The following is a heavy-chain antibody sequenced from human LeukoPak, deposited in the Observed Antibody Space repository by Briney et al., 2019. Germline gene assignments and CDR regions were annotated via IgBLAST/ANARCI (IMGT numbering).Heavy chain of an antibody. Sequence: SETLSLTCTVSGGSLTNYYWIWIRQPPGKGLEWIGYIYYNGSSNPNPSLKSRVGLSIDTSKNQFSLKLNSVTPTDAAVYFCARVSPTGGLAFWGQGTLVTVSS. CDR2: IYYNGSS. CDR1: GGSLTNYY. CDR3: ARVSPTGGLAF. V-gene: IGHV4-59*01. J-gene: IGHJ4*02. D-gene: IGHD1-1*01.